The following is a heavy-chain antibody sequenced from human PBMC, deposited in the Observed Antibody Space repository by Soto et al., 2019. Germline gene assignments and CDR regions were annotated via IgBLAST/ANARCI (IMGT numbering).Heavy chain of an antibody. CDR3: VRTYSSGWYPSYYFD. CDR1: GGSFTSDNYY. CDR2: MYYTGSF. Sequence: PSETLSLTCSVSGGSFTSDNYYWGWIRQPPGEGLEWLGSMYYTGSFHYNPSLKGRVAISVDTSKSRFSLRLTSVTAADTAVYYFVRTYSSGWYPSYYFD. D-gene: IGHD6-19*01. J-gene: IGHJ4*01. V-gene: IGHV4-39*01.